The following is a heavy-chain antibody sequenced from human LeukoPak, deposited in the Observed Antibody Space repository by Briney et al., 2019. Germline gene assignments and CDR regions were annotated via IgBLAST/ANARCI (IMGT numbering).Heavy chain of an antibody. D-gene: IGHD3-10*01. CDR3: ARDSAGNQYSSGNFDL. CDR2: LYAGGES. J-gene: IGHJ4*02. CDR1: GFAVKSSY. V-gene: IGHV3-53*01. Sequence: GGSLRLSCAASGFAVKSSYMNWVRQAPGKGLEWVSVLYAGGESYYADSVLGRFTISRDNSNNTVFLEMNSPTADDTAVYFCARDSAGNQYSSGNFDLWGQGTLVTVSS.